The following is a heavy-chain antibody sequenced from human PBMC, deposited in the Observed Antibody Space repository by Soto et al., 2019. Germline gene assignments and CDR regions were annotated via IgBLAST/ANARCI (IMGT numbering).Heavy chain of an antibody. CDR3: AGGGSGSYGDFDY. J-gene: IGHJ4*02. V-gene: IGHV4-59*06. Sequence: SETLSLTCTVSGGSISSDYWTWIRQPPGKGLEWIGYIYYSGSTYYNPSLKSRVAISVDTSKNQFSLKLSSVTAADTAVYYCAGGGSGSYGDFDYWGQGTLVTVSS. CDR2: IYYSGST. D-gene: IGHD3-10*01. CDR1: GGSISSDY.